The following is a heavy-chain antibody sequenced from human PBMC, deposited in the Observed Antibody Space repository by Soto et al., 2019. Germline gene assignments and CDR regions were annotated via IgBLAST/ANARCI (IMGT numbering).Heavy chain of an antibody. CDR1: GYGLTGYG. J-gene: IGHJ1*01. D-gene: IGHD2-15*01. Sequence: VSVKVNCKGVGYGLTGYGGSWGRKTNEQGLEWMGWISAYNGNTNYAQKLQGRVTMTTDTSTSTAYMELRSLRSDDTAVYYCARLQLGYCSGRSCYQEYFQHWGQGTLVT. CDR2: ISAYNGNT. V-gene: IGHV1-18*04. CDR3: ARLQLGYCSGRSCYQEYFQH.